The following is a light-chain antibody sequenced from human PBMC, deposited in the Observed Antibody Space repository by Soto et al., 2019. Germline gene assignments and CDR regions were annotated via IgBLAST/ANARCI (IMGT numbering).Light chain of an antibody. CDR2: GAS. V-gene: IGKV3-15*01. CDR1: QSVSSN. Sequence: EIVMTQSPATLSVSPGERATLSCRASQSVSSNLAWYQQKPGQAPRLLIYGASTRATGIPASFSGSGSGTEFDLTISSLQSEDFAVYYCQQYNNWPPYTFGQGTKLEIK. J-gene: IGKJ2*01. CDR3: QQYNNWPPYT.